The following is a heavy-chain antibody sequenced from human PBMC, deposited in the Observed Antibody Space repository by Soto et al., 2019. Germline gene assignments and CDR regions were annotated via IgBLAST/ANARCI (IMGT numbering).Heavy chain of an antibody. J-gene: IGHJ6*02. D-gene: IGHD6-25*01. V-gene: IGHV4-4*07. CDR2: IYTSASI. Sequence: SETLSLTCSVSGADINSYSWTWIRQPAGKGLEWIGRIYTSASINYNPSLKGRVTLSVDTSTNQVSLRLASVTAADTAIYYCARDRAARYTFHHGMDGWGQGTTVTVSS. CDR3: ARDRAARYTFHHGMDG. CDR1: GADINSYS.